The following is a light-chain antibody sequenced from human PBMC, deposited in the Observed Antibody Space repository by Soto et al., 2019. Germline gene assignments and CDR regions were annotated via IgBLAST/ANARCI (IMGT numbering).Light chain of an antibody. J-gene: IGKJ5*01. Sequence: EIVMTQSTASLSVSPGARATLSCRGSQSISDTLAWYQQKPGQAPRLLIHGAPTRATSIPARFSGSGSGTDFTLTISSLQSEDFAVYYCQQYKNWPPITFGQGTRLEIK. CDR2: GAP. V-gene: IGKV3-15*01. CDR1: QSISDT. CDR3: QQYKNWPPIT.